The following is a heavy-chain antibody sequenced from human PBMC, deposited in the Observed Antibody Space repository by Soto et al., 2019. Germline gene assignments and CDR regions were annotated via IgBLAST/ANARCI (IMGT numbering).Heavy chain of an antibody. D-gene: IGHD3-16*02. V-gene: IGHV3-48*03. CDR3: TRYRWFDA. Sequence: GGSLRLSCAASGFTFSNYEINWVRQAPPQGLEWISYISIRGTVKYNADSVKGRFTISRDNAKNSLYLQMNSLRAEDTAVYYCTRYRWFDAWGQGTLVTVSS. CDR1: GFTFSNYE. CDR2: ISIRGTVK. J-gene: IGHJ5*02.